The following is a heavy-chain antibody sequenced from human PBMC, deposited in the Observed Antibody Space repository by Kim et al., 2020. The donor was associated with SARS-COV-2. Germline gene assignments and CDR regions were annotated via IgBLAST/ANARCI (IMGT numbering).Heavy chain of an antibody. CDR3: ARDSVSPSNYYGMDV. Sequence: GGSLRLSCAASGFTFSNYSMNWVRQVPGKGLEWVSSITSSRRYIHYTDSVKGRFTISRDNAKNSVYLQMNGLRAEDTAVYYCARDSVSPSNYYGMDVWG. J-gene: IGHJ6*02. CDR2: ITSSRRYI. CDR1: GFTFSNYS. V-gene: IGHV3-21*01.